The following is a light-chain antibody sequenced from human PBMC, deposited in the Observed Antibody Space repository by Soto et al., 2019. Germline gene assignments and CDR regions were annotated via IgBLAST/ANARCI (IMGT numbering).Light chain of an antibody. Sequence: VLTRSPGTLSLSPGQRATLSRRASQRISNNYVAWYQQKPGQAPRLLIYGASNRATGIPDRFSGSGSGTDFTLTISRLEPEDFAVYYCQQYGSSPRTFGQGTKVDIK. CDR3: QQYGSSPRT. V-gene: IGKV3-20*01. J-gene: IGKJ1*01. CDR2: GAS. CDR1: QRISNNY.